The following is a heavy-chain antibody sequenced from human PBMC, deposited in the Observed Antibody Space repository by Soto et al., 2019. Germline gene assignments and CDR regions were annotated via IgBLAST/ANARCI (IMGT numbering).Heavy chain of an antibody. CDR2: ISGSGGST. J-gene: IGHJ6*02. Sequence: HPGGSLRLSCAASGFTFSSYAMSWVRQAPGKGLEWVSAISGSGGSTYYADSVKGRFTISRDNSKNTLYLQMNSLRAEDTAVYYFAKSVLRYFDWLPLDGMDVWGQGTTVTVSS. V-gene: IGHV3-23*01. D-gene: IGHD3-9*01. CDR1: GFTFSSYA. CDR3: AKSVLRYFDWLPLDGMDV.